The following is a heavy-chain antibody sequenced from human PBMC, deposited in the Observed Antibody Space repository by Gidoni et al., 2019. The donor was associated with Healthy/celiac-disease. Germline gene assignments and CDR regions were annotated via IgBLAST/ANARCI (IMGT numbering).Heavy chain of an antibody. Sequence: EVQLVESGGGLVQLGGSLRLSCAASGFTFSSYERNWVRQAPGKGLEWVSFIISSGSTIYYPDTVKGRFTKSRDNTKKSLYLQMNGLRAEETAVYYCARDMVGATWGDAFDIWGQGTMVTVSS. J-gene: IGHJ3*02. CDR3: ARDMVGATWGDAFDI. V-gene: IGHV3-48*03. CDR2: IISSGSTI. CDR1: GFTFSSYE. D-gene: IGHD1-26*01.